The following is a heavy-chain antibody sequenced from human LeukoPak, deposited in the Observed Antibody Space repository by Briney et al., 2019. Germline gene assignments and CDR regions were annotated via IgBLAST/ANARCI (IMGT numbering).Heavy chain of an antibody. V-gene: IGHV1-2*02. CDR2: INPNSGGT. D-gene: IGHD5-12*01. J-gene: IGHJ6*02. CDR3: ARERGYSGYDGSYYYCMDV. Sequence: GASVKLSCKASGYTFTGYYMHRVRQAPGQGLEWMGWINPNSGGTNYAQKFQGRVTMTRDTSISTAYMELSRLRSDDTAVYYCARERGYSGYDGSYYYCMDVWGQGTTVTVSS. CDR1: GYTFTGYY.